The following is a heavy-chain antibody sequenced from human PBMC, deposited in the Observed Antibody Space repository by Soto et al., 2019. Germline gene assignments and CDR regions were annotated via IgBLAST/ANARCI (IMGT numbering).Heavy chain of an antibody. V-gene: IGHV3-33*01. D-gene: IGHD1-26*01. CDR2: VWYDGSNE. J-gene: IGHJ5*02. CDR1: EFIFSNFV. Sequence: GGSLRLSCAACEFIFSNFVMHWVRQAPGKGLPWVAVVWYDGSNEYYADSVKGRFTISRDNSKNTLYLQMHSLIAEYTAVYYCARGSSCMNSYCYNPAWLVTWGQGTLVTVSS. CDR3: ARGSSCMNSYCYNPAWLVT.